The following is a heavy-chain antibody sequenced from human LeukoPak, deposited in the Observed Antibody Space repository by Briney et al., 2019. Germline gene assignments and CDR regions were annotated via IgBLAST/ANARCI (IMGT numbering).Heavy chain of an antibody. J-gene: IGHJ4*02. CDR1: SDSISSGDYY. CDR2: INKKGGT. CDR3: AREHKSYGDYPYYFGS. V-gene: IGHV4-30-4*01. Sequence: PSQTLSLTCTVSSDSISSGDYYRSWTRQPAGKGLEFTGYINKKGGTFYNPPLKSRVSISIDTSKNQFSLKLTSVTAADTAVYFCAREHKSYGDYPYYFGSWGQGTLVTVSS. D-gene: IGHD4-17*01.